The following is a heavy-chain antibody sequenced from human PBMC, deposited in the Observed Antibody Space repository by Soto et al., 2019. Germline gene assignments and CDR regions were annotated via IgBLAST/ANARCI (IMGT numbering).Heavy chain of an antibody. CDR1: GFTFSSYG. V-gene: IGHV3-30*18. J-gene: IGHJ4*02. Sequence: QVQLVESGGGVVQPGRSLRLSCAASGFTFSSYGMHWVRQAPGKGLEWEAVISYDGSNKYYEDSVKGRFTISRDNSKNTLYLQMNSLRAEDTAVYYCAKGLDYYGSGSYYLDYWGQGTLVTVSS. CDR3: AKGLDYYGSGSYYLDY. D-gene: IGHD3-10*01. CDR2: ISYDGSNK.